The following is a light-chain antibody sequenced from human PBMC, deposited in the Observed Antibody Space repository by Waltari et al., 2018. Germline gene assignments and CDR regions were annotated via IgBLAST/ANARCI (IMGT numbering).Light chain of an antibody. CDR3: CSFTSRSTWV. Sequence: QSALTQPASVSGSPGQSITISCTGTSSDVGGYNYVSWYQQHPGKVPKLLIFDVSNRPSGFSNRFSGSKSGNTASLTISALQAEDESDYYCCSFTSRSTWVFGGGTKLTVL. V-gene: IGLV2-14*01. J-gene: IGLJ3*02. CDR2: DVS. CDR1: SSDVGGYNY.